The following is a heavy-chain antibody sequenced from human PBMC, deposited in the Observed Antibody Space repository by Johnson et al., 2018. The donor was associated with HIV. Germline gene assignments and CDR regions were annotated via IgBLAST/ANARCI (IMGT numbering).Heavy chain of an antibody. Sequence: VQLVESGGGLVQPGGSLRLSCAASGFTFSSYWMSWVRQAPGKGLEWVANIKQDGSEKYYVDSVKGRFTISRDNAKNSLYLQMNSLRAEDTALYYCARDPTIAWDLKGDAFDIWGQGTMVTVSS. CDR1: GFTFSSYW. CDR2: IKQDGSEK. V-gene: IGHV3-7*05. J-gene: IGHJ3*02. D-gene: IGHD1-26*01. CDR3: ARDPTIAWDLKGDAFDI.